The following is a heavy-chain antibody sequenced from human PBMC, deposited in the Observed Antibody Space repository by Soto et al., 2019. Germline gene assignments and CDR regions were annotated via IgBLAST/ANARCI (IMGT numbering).Heavy chain of an antibody. D-gene: IGHD5-12*01. CDR1: GFTFSSYG. V-gene: IGHV3-30*18. CDR3: AKTHSGYDFHVGREYYYYGMDV. CDR2: ISYDGSNK. Sequence: QVQLVESGGGVVQPGRSLRLSCAASGFTFSSYGMHWVRQAPGKGLEWVAVISYDGSNKYYADSVKGRFTISRDNSKNTLYLQMNSLRAEDTAVYYCAKTHSGYDFHVGREYYYYGMDVWGQGTTVTVSS. J-gene: IGHJ6*02.